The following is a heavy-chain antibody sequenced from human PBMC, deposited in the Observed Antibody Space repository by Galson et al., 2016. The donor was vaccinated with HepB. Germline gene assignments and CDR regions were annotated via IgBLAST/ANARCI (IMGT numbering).Heavy chain of an antibody. D-gene: IGHD6-25*01. J-gene: IGHJ6*02. CDR2: IWYDGRNK. CDR3: VKDRAARGTVYYYGMDV. V-gene: IGHV3-33*06. CDR1: GFTFNNYG. Sequence: SLRLSCAASGFTFNNYGMHWVRQAPGKGLEWVALIWYDGRNKYYADSVKGRFTISRDNSKNTLYLQMNSLRAEDTAVYYCVKDRAARGTVYYYGMDVWGHGATVTVSS.